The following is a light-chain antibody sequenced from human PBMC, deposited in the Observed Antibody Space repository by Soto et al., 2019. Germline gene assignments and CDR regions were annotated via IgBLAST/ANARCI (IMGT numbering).Light chain of an antibody. CDR1: QGISSS. CDR2: AAS. Sequence: DIQLTQSPSFLSACIGDRVTITCRSSQGISSSLAWYQQRPGEAPKLLIYAASTLQSGVPSRFSGSGSGTDFTLTINNLQPEDFATYFCQQVNSFPLTFGGGTKVDIK. CDR3: QQVNSFPLT. J-gene: IGKJ4*01. V-gene: IGKV1-9*01.